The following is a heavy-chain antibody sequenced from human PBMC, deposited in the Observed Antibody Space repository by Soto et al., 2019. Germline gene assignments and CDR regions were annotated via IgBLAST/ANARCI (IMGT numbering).Heavy chain of an antibody. V-gene: IGHV4-59*01. CDR1: GGSISSYY. J-gene: IGHJ5*02. D-gene: IGHD3-22*01. CDR3: ARGDPYYYDSSGYLYNWFDP. CDR2: IYYSGST. Sequence: SETLSLTCTVSGGSISSYYWSWIRQPPGKGLGWIGYIYYSGSTNYNPSLKSRVTISVDTSKNQFSLKLSSVAAADTAVYYCARGDPYYYDSSGYLYNWFDPWGQGTLVTVSS.